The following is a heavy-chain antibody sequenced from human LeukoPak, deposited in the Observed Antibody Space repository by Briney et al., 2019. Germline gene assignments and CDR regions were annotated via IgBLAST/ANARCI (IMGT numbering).Heavy chain of an antibody. V-gene: IGHV3-64*01. CDR2: ISSNGGST. J-gene: IGHJ4*02. Sequence: GGSLRLSCAASGFTFGRYAMHWVRQAPGKGLEYVSAISSNGGSTYYANSVKGRFTISRDNSKNTLYLQMGSLRAEDMAVYYCARRGSYYGDSMDYWGQGTLVTVSS. D-gene: IGHD1-26*01. CDR3: ARRGSYYGDSMDY. CDR1: GFTFGRYA.